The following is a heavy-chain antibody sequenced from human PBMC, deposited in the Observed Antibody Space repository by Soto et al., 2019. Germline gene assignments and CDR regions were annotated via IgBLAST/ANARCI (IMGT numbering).Heavy chain of an antibody. D-gene: IGHD1-26*01. V-gene: IGHV2-70*01. CDR1: GFSLSTSGMC. J-gene: IGHJ4*02. CDR2: IDWDDDK. CDR3: ARSGMSSGDFDY. Sequence: GSGPTLVNPPQTLTLTCTFSGFSLSTSGMCVSWIRQPPGKALEWLALIDWDDDKYYSTSLKTRLTISKDTSKNQVVLTMTNMDPVDTATYYCARSGMSSGDFDYWGQGTLVTVSS.